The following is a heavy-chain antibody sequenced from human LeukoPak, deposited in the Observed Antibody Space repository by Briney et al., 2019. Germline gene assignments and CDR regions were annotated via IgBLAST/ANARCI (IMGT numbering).Heavy chain of an antibody. D-gene: IGHD6-13*01. CDR2: IRSKAYGGTT. CDR3: TITPIAAAGNY. J-gene: IGHJ4*02. CDR1: GFIVSSNY. Sequence: GGSLRLSCAASGFIVSSNYMSWFRQAPGKGLEWVGFIRSKAYGGTTEYAASVKGRFTISRDDSKSIAYLQMNSLKTEDTAVYYCTITPIAAAGNYWGQGTLVTVSS. V-gene: IGHV3-49*03.